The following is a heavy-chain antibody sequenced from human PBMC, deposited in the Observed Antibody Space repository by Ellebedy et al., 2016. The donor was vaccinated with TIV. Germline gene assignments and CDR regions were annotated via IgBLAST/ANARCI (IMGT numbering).Heavy chain of an antibody. V-gene: IGHV4-4*07. CDR1: GGSISSYY. CDR2: IYTSGST. D-gene: IGHD3-10*01. J-gene: IGHJ4*02. CDR3: ARGRYHLYGSGSYSDY. Sequence: MPSETLSLTCTVSGGSISSYYWSWIRQPAGKGLEWIGRIYTSGSTNYNPSLKSRVTVSVDTSKNQFSLKLSSVTAADTAVYYCARGRYHLYGSGSYSDYWGQGTLVTVSS.